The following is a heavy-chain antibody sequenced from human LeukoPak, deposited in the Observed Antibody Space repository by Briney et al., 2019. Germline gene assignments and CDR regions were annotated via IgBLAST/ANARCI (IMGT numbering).Heavy chain of an antibody. CDR3: ARSTSGSFDS. CDR1: GYSFTDYW. Sequence: GESLKISCKASGYSFTDYWIGWVRQMPGKGLEWMAIICPGDSDSRYTYSPSFQGQVTISADKSISTAYLQWSSLKASDTAMYYCARSTSGSFDSWGRGTPVTVSS. V-gene: IGHV5-51*01. J-gene: IGHJ4*02. CDR2: ICPGDSDS. D-gene: IGHD3-10*01.